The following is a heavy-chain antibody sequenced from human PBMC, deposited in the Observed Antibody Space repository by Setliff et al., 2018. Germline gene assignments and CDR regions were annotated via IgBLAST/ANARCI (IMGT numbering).Heavy chain of an antibody. D-gene: IGHD1-26*01. Sequence: GGSLRLSCAASGFTFTNYAMNWVRQAPGKGLEWVSTISGDGDSTYYADSVMGRFTISRDNSKNSLYLQLNSLRVEDTAVYYCAKDGMGPTYTYFFDFWGQGTTVTVSS. CDR3: AKDGMGPTYTYFFDF. J-gene: IGHJ6*02. CDR1: GFTFTNYA. CDR2: ISGDGDST. V-gene: IGHV3-23*01.